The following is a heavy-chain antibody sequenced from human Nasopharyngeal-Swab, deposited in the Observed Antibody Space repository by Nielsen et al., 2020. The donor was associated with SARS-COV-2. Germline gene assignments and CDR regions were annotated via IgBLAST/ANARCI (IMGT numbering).Heavy chain of an antibody. Sequence: GESLKISCAASGFTFRNFGIHWVRQAPGKGLEWVAVVSPDGTSKDYADSVKGRFTISRDNSKITLDLQMNSLRVEDTAVYYCVRDMRGAHAFDIWGQGTMVTVSS. J-gene: IGHJ3*02. CDR3: VRDMRGAHAFDI. V-gene: IGHV3-30*03. CDR1: GFTFRNFG. D-gene: IGHD2-2*01. CDR2: VSPDGTSK.